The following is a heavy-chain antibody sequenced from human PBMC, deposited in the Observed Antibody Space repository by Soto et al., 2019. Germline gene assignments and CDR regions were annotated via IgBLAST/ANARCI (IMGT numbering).Heavy chain of an antibody. J-gene: IGHJ4*02. D-gene: IGHD1-20*01. CDR2: ISYDGSNK. CDR1: GFTFSSYG. V-gene: IGHV3-30*18. CDR3: AKINLSDYFDY. Sequence: GGSLRLSCAASGFTFSSYGMHWVRQAPGKGLEWVAVISYDGSNKYYADSVKGRFTISRDNSKNTLYLQMNSLRAEDTAVYYCAKINLSDYFDYWGQGTLVTVSS.